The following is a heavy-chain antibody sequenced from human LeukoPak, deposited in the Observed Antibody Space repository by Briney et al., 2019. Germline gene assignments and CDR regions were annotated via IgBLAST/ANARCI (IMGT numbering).Heavy chain of an antibody. CDR3: ARDVLGQENY. D-gene: IGHD5/OR15-5a*01. CDR2: ISYDANSA. Sequence: GRSLRLSCAALRFSFNTYTMHWVRQAPGKGLEWVAAISYDANSAYYADSVKGRFTISRDNSENTVSLQMNSLRPEDTAIYYCARDVLGQENYWGQGTLVTVSS. J-gene: IGHJ4*02. V-gene: IGHV3-30-3*01. CDR1: RFSFNTYT.